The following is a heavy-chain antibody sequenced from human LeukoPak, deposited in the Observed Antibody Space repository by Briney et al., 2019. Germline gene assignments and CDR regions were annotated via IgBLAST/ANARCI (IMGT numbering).Heavy chain of an antibody. Sequence: GGSLSSSCAASGFTFSSYGMHWLRQAPGQGLEWVAVIWYDGSNKYYGDSVRGRFTISRDNSKNTLYLQMNSLRAEDKAVYYCAKDRTVRTRGWFDPWGQGTVATVSS. CDR3: AKDRTVRTRGWFDP. CDR2: IWYDGSNK. V-gene: IGHV3-33*06. J-gene: IGHJ5*02. D-gene: IGHD3-10*01. CDR1: GFTFSSYG.